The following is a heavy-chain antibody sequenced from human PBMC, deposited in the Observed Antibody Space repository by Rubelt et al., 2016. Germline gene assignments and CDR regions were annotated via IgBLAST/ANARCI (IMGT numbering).Heavy chain of an antibody. Sequence: QVQLQESGPGLVKPSETLSLTCTVSGGSIHGYYWSWIRQPPGKGLEFIGYIYYHGSTNYNPSLKSRVSMSLETSKNHFYRKMYFVGAADTAVDYCAKHQRSHSTSPVWDYWGQGTLVIVSS. D-gene: IGHD2-8*01. CDR3: AKHQRSHSTSPVWDY. J-gene: IGHJ4*02. CDR1: GGSIHGYY. V-gene: IGHV4-59*08. CDR2: IYYHGST.